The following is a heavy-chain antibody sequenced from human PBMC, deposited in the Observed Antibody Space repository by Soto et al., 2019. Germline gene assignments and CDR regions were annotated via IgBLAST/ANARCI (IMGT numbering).Heavy chain of an antibody. V-gene: IGHV6-1*01. J-gene: IGHJ4*02. CDR3: ARNFKSPFDH. Sequence: PSQTLSLTCAISGDRVSSNSVGWHWVRQSPSRGLEWLGRAYYRSKWIIDYAPSLKSRITFNPDISKNQFSLQLRSVTPEDTAVYYCARNFKSPFDHWGRGTLVTVPS. CDR1: GDRVSSNSVG. CDR2: AYYRSKWII.